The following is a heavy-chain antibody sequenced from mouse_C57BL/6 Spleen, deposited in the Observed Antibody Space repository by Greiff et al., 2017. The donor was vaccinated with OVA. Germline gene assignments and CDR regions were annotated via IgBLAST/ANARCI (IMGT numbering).Heavy chain of an antibody. CDR3: ARQYDYDYFDY. V-gene: IGHV5-6*01. D-gene: IGHD2-4*01. CDR2: ISSGGSYT. J-gene: IGHJ2*01. CDR1: GFTFSGYG. Sequence: EVQVVESGGDLVKPGGSLKLSCAASGFTFSGYGMSWVRQTPDKRLEWVATISSGGSYTYYPDSVKGRFTISRDNAKNTLYLQMSSLKSEDTAMYYCARQYDYDYFDYWGQGTTLTVSS.